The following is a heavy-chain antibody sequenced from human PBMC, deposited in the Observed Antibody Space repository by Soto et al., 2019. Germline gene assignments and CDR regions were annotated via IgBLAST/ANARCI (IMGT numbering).Heavy chain of an antibody. CDR1: GYTFTNYG. V-gene: IGHV1-18*01. Sequence: QVQLVQSGAEVKKPGASVKVSCKASGYTFTNYGIGWVRQAPGQGLEWVGWIRPYNGNTKYAQKFQGRVTLTTDTPTSTAYMEVRGLRSDDTAVYYCARGGCSGGSCPENWFDPWGQGTLVIVSS. J-gene: IGHJ5*02. D-gene: IGHD2-15*01. CDR2: IRPYNGNT. CDR3: ARGGCSGGSCPENWFDP.